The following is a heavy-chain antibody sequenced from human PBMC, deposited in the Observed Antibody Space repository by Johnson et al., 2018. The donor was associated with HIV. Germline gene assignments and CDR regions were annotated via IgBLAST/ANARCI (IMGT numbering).Heavy chain of an antibody. CDR3: ATRKDILTGYDAFDI. V-gene: IGHV3-23*01. D-gene: IGHD3-9*01. J-gene: IGHJ3*02. CDR2: IDSNAENT. Sequence: EVLLLESGGSLVQPGGSLRLSCGASKFNFRTYAMSWVRQTSGKGLEWVSSIDSNAENTYYADSVKGRFTISRDKSRNTVTLQMNSLRAEDTALYYCATRKDILTGYDAFDIRGQGTMVTVSS. CDR1: KFNFRTYA.